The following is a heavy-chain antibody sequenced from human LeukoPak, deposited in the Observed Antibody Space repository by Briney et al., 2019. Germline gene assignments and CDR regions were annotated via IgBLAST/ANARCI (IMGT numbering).Heavy chain of an antibody. Sequence: PGGSLRLSCAASGFIFSDYYMSWIRQAPGKGLEWISYISSSGDIIDYADSVKGRFTISRDNAKKSLYLHMDNLRAEDTAVYYCARDDGIHPDHWGQGTLVTVSS. CDR3: ARDDGIHPDH. CDR1: GFIFSDYY. D-gene: IGHD1-14*01. V-gene: IGHV3-11*01. J-gene: IGHJ4*02. CDR2: ISSSGDII.